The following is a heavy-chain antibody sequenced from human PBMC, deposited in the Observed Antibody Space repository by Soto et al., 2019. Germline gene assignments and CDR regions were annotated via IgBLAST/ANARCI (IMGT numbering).Heavy chain of an antibody. J-gene: IGHJ6*02. D-gene: IGHD3-10*01. Sequence: SETLSLTCTVSGGSISSYYWSWIRQPPGKGLEWIGYIYYSGSTNYNPSLKSRVTISVDTSKNQFSLKLSSVTAADTAVYYCARDLGDCGSGSYPKYYYYYYGMDVWGQGTTVTVSS. CDR1: GGSISSYY. V-gene: IGHV4-59*01. CDR3: ARDLGDCGSGSYPKYYYYYYGMDV. CDR2: IYYSGST.